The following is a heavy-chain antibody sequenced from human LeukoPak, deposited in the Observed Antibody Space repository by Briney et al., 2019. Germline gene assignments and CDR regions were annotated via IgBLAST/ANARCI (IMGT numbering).Heavy chain of an antibody. D-gene: IGHD3-10*01. CDR3: ARGQYYGSGFDY. CDR1: GYTFTSYD. CDR2: MNPNSGNT. V-gene: IGHV1-8*01. J-gene: IGHJ4*02. Sequence: ASVKVSCKASGYTFTSYDINWVRQATGQGLEWMGWMNPNSGNTGYTQKFQGRVTMTTDTSTSTAYMELRSLRSDDTAVYYCARGQYYGSGFDYWGQGTLVTVSS.